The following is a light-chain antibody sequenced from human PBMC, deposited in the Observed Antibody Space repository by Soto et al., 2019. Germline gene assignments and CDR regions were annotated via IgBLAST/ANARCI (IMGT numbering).Light chain of an antibody. CDR2: DAS. CDR3: PQRSNSIT. Sequence: PGERATLSCRASQSVSSYLAWYQQKPGQAPRLLIYDASNRATSIPARFSGSGSGTDFTLTISSLEPEDFAVYYCPQRSNSITCGQGTRLEI. V-gene: IGKV3-11*01. CDR1: QSVSSY. J-gene: IGKJ5*01.